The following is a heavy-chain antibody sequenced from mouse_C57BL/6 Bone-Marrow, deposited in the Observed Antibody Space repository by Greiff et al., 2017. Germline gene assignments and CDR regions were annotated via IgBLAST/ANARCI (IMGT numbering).Heavy chain of an antibody. V-gene: IGHV1-55*01. CDR1: GYTFTSSW. CDR2: IYPTSGRT. J-gene: IGHJ2*01. D-gene: IGHD4-1*01. Sequence: QVQLQQPGAELVKPGASVKMSCKASGYTFTSSWITWVKQRPGKGLEWIGDIYPTSGRTNYNEKFKSKAILTVDTSSNTAYMQLSSLPSEDSAVFYCARSGPLGRSLDYWGQGTTLTVSS. CDR3: ARSGPLGRSLDY.